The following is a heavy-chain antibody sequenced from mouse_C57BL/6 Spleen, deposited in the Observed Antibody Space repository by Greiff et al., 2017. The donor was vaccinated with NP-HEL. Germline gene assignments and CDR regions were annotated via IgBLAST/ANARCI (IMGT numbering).Heavy chain of an antibody. CDR2: ISSGSSTI. Sequence: EVHLVESGGGLVKPGGSLKLSCAASGFTFSDYGMHWVRQAPEKGLEWVAYISSGSSTIHYADTVTGRFTISRDKAKNTLLLQMTSLRSEDTAMYYCAEHDYTWFACWGREPLVTVST. J-gene: IGHJ3*01. CDR3: AEHDYTWFAC. D-gene: IGHD2-4*01. V-gene: IGHV5-17*01. CDR1: GFTFSDYG.